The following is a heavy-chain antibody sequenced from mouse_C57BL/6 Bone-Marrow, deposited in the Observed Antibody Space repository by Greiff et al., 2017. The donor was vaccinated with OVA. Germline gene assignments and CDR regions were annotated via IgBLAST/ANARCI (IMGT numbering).Heavy chain of an antibody. J-gene: IGHJ1*03. CDR3: ARSPITTVVSGFDV. V-gene: IGHV1-64*01. CDR2: IHPNSGST. D-gene: IGHD1-1*01. CDR1: GYTFTSYW. Sequence: QVHVKQPGAELVKPGASVKLSCKASGYTFTSYWMHWVKQRPGQGLEWIGMIHPNSGSTNYNEKFKSKATLTVDKSSSTAYMQLSSLTSEDSAVYYCARSPITTVVSGFDVWGTGTTVTVSS.